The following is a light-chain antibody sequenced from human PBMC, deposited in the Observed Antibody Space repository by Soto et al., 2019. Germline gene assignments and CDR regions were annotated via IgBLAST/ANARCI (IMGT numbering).Light chain of an antibody. Sequence: PGTLSVSPGERATLSCRASQSVSSNYLAWYQQKPGQAPRLLIYGASTRATGIPARFSGSGSGTEFTLTISSLQSEDFAVYYCQQYNNWPRTFGQGTKVDNK. CDR3: QQYNNWPRT. V-gene: IGKV3-15*01. J-gene: IGKJ1*01. CDR1: QSVSSNY. CDR2: GAS.